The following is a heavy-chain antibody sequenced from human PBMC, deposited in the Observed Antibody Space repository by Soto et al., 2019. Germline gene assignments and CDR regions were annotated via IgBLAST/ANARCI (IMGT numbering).Heavy chain of an antibody. CDR3: ARGLRRITMVRGVIDYMDV. D-gene: IGHD3-10*01. V-gene: IGHV4-34*01. CDR2: INHSGST. Sequence: QVQLQQWGAGLLKPSETLSLTCAVYSGSFSGDYWSWIRQPPGKGLEWIGEINHSGSTNYNPSIKSRVTISVDTSKNQFYLKLSSVTAANTDVYYCARGLRRITMVRGVIDYMDVWGKGTTVTVSS. J-gene: IGHJ6*03. CDR1: SGSFSGDY.